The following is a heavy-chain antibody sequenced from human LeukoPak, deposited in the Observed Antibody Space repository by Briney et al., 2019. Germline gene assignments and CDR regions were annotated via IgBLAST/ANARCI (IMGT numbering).Heavy chain of an antibody. Sequence: SETLSLTCTVSGGSLSRYYWSWIRRPPGKGLEWIGYIYSNGSTNYNPSLKSRVTISVDTSKNQFSLELSPVTTADTAVYYCARDHSDSSGYYFDYWGQGTLVTVSS. CDR3: ARDHSDSSGYYFDY. D-gene: IGHD3-22*01. V-gene: IGHV4-59*01. J-gene: IGHJ4*02. CDR1: GGSLSRYY. CDR2: IYSNGST.